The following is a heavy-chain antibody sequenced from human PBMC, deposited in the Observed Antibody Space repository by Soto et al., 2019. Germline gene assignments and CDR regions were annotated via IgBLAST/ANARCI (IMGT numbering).Heavy chain of an antibody. V-gene: IGHV1-3*01. CDR3: ARSRYLPPPKTAVAGTPPGDY. Sequence: ASVKVSCKASGYTFTSYAMHWVRQAPGQRLEWMGWINAGNGNTKYSQKFQGRVTITRDTSASTAYMELSSLRSEDTAVYYCARSRYLPPPKTAVAGTPPGDYWGQGTLVTVSS. CDR2: INAGNGNT. D-gene: IGHD6-19*01. CDR1: GYTFTSYA. J-gene: IGHJ4*02.